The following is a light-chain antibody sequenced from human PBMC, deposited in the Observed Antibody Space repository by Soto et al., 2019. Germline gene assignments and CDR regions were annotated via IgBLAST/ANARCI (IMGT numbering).Light chain of an antibody. CDR2: DAS. V-gene: IGKV1-33*01. CDR3: QQYNSYSPYT. Sequence: DIQMTQSPSSLSASVGDRVTITCQASQNINNYLNWYQQKPGRAPKLLIYDASNLEAGVPSRFRGSGSGTDFTFTISSLQPDDFATYYCQQYNSYSPYTFGQGTKLEI. J-gene: IGKJ2*01. CDR1: QNINNY.